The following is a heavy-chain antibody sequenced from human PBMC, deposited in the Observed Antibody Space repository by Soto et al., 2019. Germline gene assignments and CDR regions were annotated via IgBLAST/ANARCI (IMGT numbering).Heavy chain of an antibody. CDR3: ATLDPWWYFDL. CDR2: INPSGGST. CDR1: GYTFTSYY. V-gene: IGHV1-46*01. J-gene: IGHJ2*01. Sequence: ASVKVSCKASGYTFTSYYMHWVRQAPGQGLEWMGIINPSGGSTSYAQKFQGRVTMTRDTSTSTVYMELSSLRSGDTAVYYCATLDPWWYFDLWGRGTLVTVS.